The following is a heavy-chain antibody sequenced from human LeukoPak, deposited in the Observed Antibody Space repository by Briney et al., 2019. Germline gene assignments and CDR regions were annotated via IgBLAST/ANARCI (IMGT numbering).Heavy chain of an antibody. V-gene: IGHV1-69*13. CDR1: GGTFCSYA. J-gene: IGHJ6*02. Sequence: ASVKVSCKCFGGTFCSYAISWVAQAPGQGLEWMGGIIPIFGTANYAQKFQGRVTITADESTSTAYVELSSVRSEDTAVYYCASKLWFGELPPYYYYGMDVWGQGTTVTVSS. CDR2: IIPIFGTA. D-gene: IGHD3-10*01. CDR3: ASKLWFGELPPYYYYGMDV.